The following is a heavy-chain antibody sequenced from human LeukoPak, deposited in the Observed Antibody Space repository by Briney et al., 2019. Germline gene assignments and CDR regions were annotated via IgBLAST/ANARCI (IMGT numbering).Heavy chain of an antibody. D-gene: IGHD2-8*01. CDR2: FDPEDGET. CDR1: GYTLTELS. J-gene: IGHJ3*02. Sequence: ASVKVSCKVSGYTLTELSMHWVRQAPGKGLEWMGGFDPEDGETIYAQKFQGRVTMTEDTSTDTAYMELSSLRSEDTAVYYCGTAKVIVLMVYAQSYAFDIWGQGTMVTVSS. CDR3: GTAKVIVLMVYAQSYAFDI. V-gene: IGHV1-24*01.